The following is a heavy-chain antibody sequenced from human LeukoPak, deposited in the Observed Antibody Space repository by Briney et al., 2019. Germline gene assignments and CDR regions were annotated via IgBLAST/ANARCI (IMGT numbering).Heavy chain of an antibody. CDR2: IYHSGST. V-gene: IGHV4-4*02. Sequence: GSLRLSCATSGFTFTTYWMNWVRQPPGKGLEWIGEIYHSGSTNYNPSLKSRVTISVDKSKNQFSLKLSSVTAADTAVYYCARSYYDILTGYYHFDYWGQGTLVTVSS. J-gene: IGHJ4*02. D-gene: IGHD3-9*01. CDR1: GFTFTTYW. CDR3: ARSYYDILTGYYHFDY.